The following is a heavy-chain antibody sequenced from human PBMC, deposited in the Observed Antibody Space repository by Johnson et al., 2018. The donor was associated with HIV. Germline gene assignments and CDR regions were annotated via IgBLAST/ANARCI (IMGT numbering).Heavy chain of an antibody. J-gene: IGHJ3*02. Sequence: QVQLVESGGGLVQPGGSLRLSCAASGFTFSSYGMHWVRQAPGKGLEWVSVIYSGGNTYYADSVKGRFSISRDNSKNTVYLQMNTRRAEDTAVYYCARGKWLDAFDIWGQGTMVTVSS. V-gene: IGHV3-NL1*01. CDR3: ARGKWLDAFDI. CDR1: GFTFSSYG. CDR2: IYSGGNT. D-gene: IGHD6-19*01.